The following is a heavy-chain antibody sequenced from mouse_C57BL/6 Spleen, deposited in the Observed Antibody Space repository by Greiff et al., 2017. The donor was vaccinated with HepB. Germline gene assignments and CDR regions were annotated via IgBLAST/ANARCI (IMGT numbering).Heavy chain of an antibody. D-gene: IGHD2-4*01. CDR1: GYSITSGYY. CDR2: ISYDGSN. CDR3: ARPYDSERKWYFDV. V-gene: IGHV3-6*01. J-gene: IGHJ1*03. Sequence: DVKLQESGPGLVKPSQSLSLTCSVTGYSITSGYYWNWIRQFPGNKLEWMGYISYDGSNNYNPSLKNRISITRDTSKNQFFLKLNSVTTEDTATYYCARPYDSERKWYFDVWGTGTTVTVSS.